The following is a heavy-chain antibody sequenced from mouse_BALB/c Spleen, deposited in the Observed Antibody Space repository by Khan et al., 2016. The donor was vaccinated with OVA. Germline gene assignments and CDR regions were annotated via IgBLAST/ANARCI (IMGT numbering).Heavy chain of an antibody. CDR2: IYPGSDNT. Sequence: QVQLKQSGAELARPGASVKLSCKTSGYTFTDYNINWMRQSTGQGLEWIGEIYPGSDNTFYNENFRGKATLTADKSSSTAYMQLSSLTSEEYAVYFCAREWAAWFPYWGQGTLVTVSA. V-gene: IGHV1-77*01. CDR1: GYTFTDYN. CDR3: AREWAAWFPY. J-gene: IGHJ3*01.